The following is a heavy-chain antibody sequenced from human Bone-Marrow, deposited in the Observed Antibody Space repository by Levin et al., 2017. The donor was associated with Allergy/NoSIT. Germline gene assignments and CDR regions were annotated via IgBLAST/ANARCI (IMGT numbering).Heavy chain of an antibody. D-gene: IGHD2-21*02. CDR2: ISGTSGNT. Sequence: GGSLRLSCAASGFTFSSYAMSWVRQAPGRGLEWVSVISGTSGNTYYADSVKGRFTISRDNSKNTLYLQLNSLRAGDTAIYFCAKDRLAYCGGDCSSQANFAMDVWGQGTTVTVSS. J-gene: IGHJ6*02. CDR1: GFTFSSYA. V-gene: IGHV3-23*01. CDR3: AKDRLAYCGGDCSSQANFAMDV.